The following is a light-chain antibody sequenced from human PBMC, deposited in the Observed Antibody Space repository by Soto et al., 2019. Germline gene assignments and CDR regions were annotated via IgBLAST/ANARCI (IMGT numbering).Light chain of an antibody. CDR1: SGDVGYYNY. V-gene: IGLV2-11*01. Sequence: QSALTQPRSVSGSPGQSVTISCTGTSGDVGYYNYVSWYQQHPGKAPKLMIYDVSKRPSGVPDRFSGSKSGSTASLTIAGLRAEDEAHYFCSSYAGTSRFVLFGGGTKVTVL. J-gene: IGLJ2*01. CDR2: DVS. CDR3: SSYAGTSRFVL.